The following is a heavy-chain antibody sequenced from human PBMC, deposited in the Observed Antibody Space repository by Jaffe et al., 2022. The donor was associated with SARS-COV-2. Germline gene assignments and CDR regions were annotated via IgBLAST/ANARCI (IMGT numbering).Heavy chain of an antibody. CDR3: ARHSDGGDNIDAFHI. J-gene: IGHJ3*02. D-gene: IGHD2-21*01. Sequence: QLQLRESGPGLVKPSETLSLTCTVSGGSIRSGAYYWGWIRQPPGKGLEWIGSFHYTGTTHYHPSLASRVTVSVDTSRNQVSLKLNSVTAADTAVYFCARHSDGGDNIDAFHIWGQGTMVTVSS. CDR1: GGSIRSGAYY. V-gene: IGHV4-39*01. CDR2: FHYTGTT.